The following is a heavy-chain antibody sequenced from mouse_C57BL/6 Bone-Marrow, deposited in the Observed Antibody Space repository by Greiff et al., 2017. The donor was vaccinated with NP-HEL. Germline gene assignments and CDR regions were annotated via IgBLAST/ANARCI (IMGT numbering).Heavy chain of an antibody. V-gene: IGHV7-3*01. CDR3: ARSIYYDYADDPFYGMDY. CDR1: GFTFTAYY. D-gene: IGHD2-4*01. Sequence: DVMLVESGGGLVQPGGSLSLSCAASGFTFTAYYMSWVRQPPGKALEWVGFIRNKANGYTIEYSASVKGRFTISSDNSQSILYLQMNALRAEDSATYYCARSIYYDYADDPFYGMDYWGQGTSVTVSS. CDR2: IRNKANGYTI. J-gene: IGHJ4*01.